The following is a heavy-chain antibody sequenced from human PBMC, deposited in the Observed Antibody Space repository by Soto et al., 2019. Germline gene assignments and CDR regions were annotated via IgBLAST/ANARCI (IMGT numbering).Heavy chain of an antibody. CDR2: ISSSCSTI. Sequence: GGSLRLSCAASGFTFSSYEMNWVRQAPGKGLEWVSYISSSCSTIYYADSVKGRFTISSDNAKNSLYLQMNILRAEDTADYYCARDHRGGYYYYGMDVLGQGTTVTVSS. V-gene: IGHV3-48*03. CDR3: ARDHRGGYYYYGMDV. J-gene: IGHJ6*02. CDR1: GFTFSSYE.